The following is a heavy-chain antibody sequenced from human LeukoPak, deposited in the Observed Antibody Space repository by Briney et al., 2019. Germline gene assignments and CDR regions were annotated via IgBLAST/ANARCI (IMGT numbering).Heavy chain of an antibody. D-gene: IGHD5-12*01. CDR2: INHSGST. Sequence: PSETLSLTCAVYGGSFSGYYWSWIRQPPGKGLEWIGEINHSGSTNYNPSLRSRVTISVDTSKNQFSLKLSSLTAADTAVYYCARGWRNSGYDYEIFDYWGQGTLVTVSS. CDR1: GGSFSGYY. CDR3: ARGWRNSGYDYEIFDY. V-gene: IGHV4-34*01. J-gene: IGHJ4*02.